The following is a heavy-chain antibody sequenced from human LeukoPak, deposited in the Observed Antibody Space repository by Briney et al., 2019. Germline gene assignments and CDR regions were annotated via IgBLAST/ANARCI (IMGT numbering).Heavy chain of an antibody. J-gene: IGHJ6*04. CDR2: INHSGST. V-gene: IGHV4-34*01. CDR1: GRSFSRYY. D-gene: IGHD3-16*01. CDR3: AICLSPGKDV. Sequence: SETLSLTCAVYGRSFSRYYWSWFRQPPGKGLEWIGEINHSGSTNYNPSLKSRVTISVDTSKNQFSLKLSWVTSADTAVYYSAICLSPGKDVWGKGITVTVSS.